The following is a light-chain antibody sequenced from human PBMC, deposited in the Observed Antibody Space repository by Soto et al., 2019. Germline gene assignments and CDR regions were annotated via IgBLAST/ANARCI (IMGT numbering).Light chain of an antibody. CDR3: QQYGSSPFT. V-gene: IGKV3-20*01. CDR2: GAS. J-gene: IGKJ3*01. CDR1: QSVSSSY. Sequence: EIALTQSPGTLSLSPGERATLSCRASQSVSSSYLAWYQQKPGQAPRLLIYGASSRATGIPDRFNGSGSGTDFTLTISRLEPEDFAVYYCQQYGSSPFTCGPGTKVDIK.